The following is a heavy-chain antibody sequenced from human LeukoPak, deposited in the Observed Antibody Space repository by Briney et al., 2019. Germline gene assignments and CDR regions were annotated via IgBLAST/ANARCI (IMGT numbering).Heavy chain of an antibody. J-gene: IGHJ5*02. D-gene: IGHD3-10*01. CDR1: GGSISSYY. V-gene: IGHV4-59*01. CDR2: IYYSGST. CDR3: ARGRVRRDYYGSGSYPRAWFDP. Sequence: SETLSLTCTVSGGSISSYYWSWIRQPPGKGLEWMGYIYYSGSTNYNPSLKSRVTISVDTSKNQFSLKLTSVTAADTAVYYCARGRVRRDYYGSGSYPRAWFDPWGQGTLVTVSS.